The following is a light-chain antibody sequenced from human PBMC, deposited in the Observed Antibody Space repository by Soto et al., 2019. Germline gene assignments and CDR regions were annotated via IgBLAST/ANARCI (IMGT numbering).Light chain of an antibody. CDR2: AAS. CDR3: QQYNDYIT. J-gene: IGKJ5*01. CDR1: QSISTW. Sequence: TEMTQSTSNLSAFIRDRVTITCRASQSISTWLAWYQQNPGQAPKLLIYAASTLENGVPTRFSGTGSETEFTLTVSSLQPDDSATYYCQQYNDYITFGQGTRLETK. V-gene: IGKV1-5*01.